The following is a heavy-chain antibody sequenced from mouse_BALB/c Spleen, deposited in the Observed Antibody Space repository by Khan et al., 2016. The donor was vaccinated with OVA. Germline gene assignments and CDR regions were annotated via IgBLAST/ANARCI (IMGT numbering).Heavy chain of an antibody. D-gene: IGHD1-1*01. J-gene: IGHJ2*01. CDR3: ARGNYYGYYVDY. Sequence: EVQLQESGPGLVKPSQSLSLTCTVTGYSITSGYAWNWIRQFPGNKLEWMGYISYSGVTSYTPSIKSRISITRDTSKNQFFLQLNSVTTEDTATYYCARGNYYGYYVDYWGQGTTLTVSS. V-gene: IGHV3-2*02. CDR1: GYSITSGYA. CDR2: ISYSGVT.